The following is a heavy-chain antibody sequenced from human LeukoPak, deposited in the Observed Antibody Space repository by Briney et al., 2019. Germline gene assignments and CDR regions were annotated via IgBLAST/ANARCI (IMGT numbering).Heavy chain of an antibody. Sequence: SETLSLTCTVSGGSISSSSYYWGWIRQPPGKGLEWIGSIYYSGSTYYNPSLKSRVTISVDTSKNQFSLKLSSVTAADTAVYYCARDRGYCSGGSCYPGAFDIWGQGTMVTVSS. D-gene: IGHD2-15*01. CDR2: IYYSGST. J-gene: IGHJ3*02. CDR3: ARDRGYCSGGSCYPGAFDI. V-gene: IGHV4-39*07. CDR1: GGSISSSSYY.